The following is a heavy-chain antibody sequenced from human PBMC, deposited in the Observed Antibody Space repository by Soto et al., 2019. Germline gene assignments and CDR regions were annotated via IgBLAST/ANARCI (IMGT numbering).Heavy chain of an antibody. CDR3: ARDYSNSGFDY. CDR1: GVTFSNFF. V-gene: IGHV3-11*01. J-gene: IGHJ4*02. CDR2: ITQSGGKI. D-gene: IGHD2-2*01. Sequence: PGGSLGLSCAPSGVTFSNFFIGWFLQAPGKGLEWVSYITQSGGKIHYADSVKGRFTISRDNAKNSLYLQMNSLRADDTAVYYCARDYSNSGFDYWDQGTPVTVSS.